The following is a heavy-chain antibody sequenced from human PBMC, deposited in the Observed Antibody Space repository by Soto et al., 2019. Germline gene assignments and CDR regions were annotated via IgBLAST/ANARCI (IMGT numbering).Heavy chain of an antibody. CDR3: ARDRRATSGVNYYYYYGMDV. Sequence: TGGSLRLSCAASGVTFSSYAMHWVRQAPGKGLEWVAVISYDGSNKYYADSVKGRFTISRDNSKNTLYLQMNSLRAEDTAVYYCARDRRATSGVNYYYYYGMDVWGQGTTVTVSS. CDR1: GVTFSSYA. V-gene: IGHV3-30-3*01. CDR2: ISYDGSNK. J-gene: IGHJ6*02. D-gene: IGHD3-3*01.